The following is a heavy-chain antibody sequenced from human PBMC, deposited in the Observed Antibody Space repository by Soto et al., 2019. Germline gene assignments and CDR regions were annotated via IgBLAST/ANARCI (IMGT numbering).Heavy chain of an antibody. V-gene: IGHV1-18*04. Sequence: QVQLVQSGSEMKKPGASVKVSCKTSGYTFISFAISWVRQAPGQGLEWMGGINTYNGKTNYAKKFQGRLTVTTDTSTSTASMELRSLRSDDTAVYYCARDRGYCSGGRCTSDWFDPWGQGTLVTVSS. CDR3: ARDRGYCSGGRCTSDWFDP. D-gene: IGHD2-15*01. CDR1: GYTFISFA. J-gene: IGHJ5*02. CDR2: INTYNGKT.